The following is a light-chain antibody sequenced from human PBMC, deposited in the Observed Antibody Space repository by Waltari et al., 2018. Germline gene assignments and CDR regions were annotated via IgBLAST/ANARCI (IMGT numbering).Light chain of an antibody. CDR2: EVN. Sequence: QSALTQPPSASGSPGQSVTISCPGTSGDVGGYPYVSWYQQHPGRAPKRILYEVNKRPSGVPGRFSGSKSGNTASLTVSGPQAEDEAEYYCSSYSDSNNLVFGGGTKLTVL. J-gene: IGLJ2*01. CDR1: SGDVGGYPY. CDR3: SSYSDSNNLV. V-gene: IGLV2-8*01.